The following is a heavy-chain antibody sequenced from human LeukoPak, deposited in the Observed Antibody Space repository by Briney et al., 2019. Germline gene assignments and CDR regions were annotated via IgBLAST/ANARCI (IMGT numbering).Heavy chain of an antibody. J-gene: IGHJ4*02. V-gene: IGHV4-31*03. CDR3: ARDRMVRGVFDY. CDR1: GGSISSSSYY. CDR2: IYYSGST. D-gene: IGHD3-10*01. Sequence: TLSLTCTVSGGSISSSSYYWGWIRQPPGKGLEWIGYIYYSGSTYYNPSLKSRVTISVDTSKNQFSLKLSSVTAADTAVYYCARDRMVRGVFDYWGQGTLVTVSS.